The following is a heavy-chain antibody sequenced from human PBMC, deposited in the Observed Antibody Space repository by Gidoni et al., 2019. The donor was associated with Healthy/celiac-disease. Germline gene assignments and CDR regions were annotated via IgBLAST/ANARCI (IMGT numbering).Heavy chain of an antibody. Sequence: EGQLLESGGGLVQPGGSLRRPCAAPGFAFCSYAMGWVRQAPGKGLEWVSAISGSGGSTYYADSVKGRFTISRDNTKHTLYLQMNSLRAEDTVVYYCAKDFDYYDSGGYSVDAFDIWGQGTMVTVSS. D-gene: IGHD3-22*01. CDR2: ISGSGGST. CDR1: GFAFCSYA. V-gene: IGHV3-23*01. J-gene: IGHJ3*02. CDR3: AKDFDYYDSGGYSVDAFDI.